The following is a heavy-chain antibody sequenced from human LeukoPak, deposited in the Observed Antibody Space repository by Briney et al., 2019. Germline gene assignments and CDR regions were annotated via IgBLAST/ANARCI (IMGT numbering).Heavy chain of an antibody. CDR3: ARDYKCAFDN. CDR2: IGIDSGNT. V-gene: IGHV3-48*01. D-gene: IGHD1-1*01. Sequence: GGTLRLSCAASGFTFSDYSMNWVRQAPGKGLEWISYIGIDSGNTNYADSVKGRFTISGDKAKNSLYLQMNSLRVEDTAVYYCARDYKCAFDNWGQGTLVTVSS. CDR1: GFTFSDYS. J-gene: IGHJ4*02.